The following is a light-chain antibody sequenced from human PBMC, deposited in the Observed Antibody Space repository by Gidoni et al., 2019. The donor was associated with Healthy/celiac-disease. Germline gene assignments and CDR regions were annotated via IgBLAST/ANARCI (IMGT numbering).Light chain of an antibody. V-gene: IGKV1-6*01. CDR1: QGIRND. CDR2: AAS. Sequence: AIQMTQSPSSLSASVGDRVTITCRASQGIRNDLGWYQQKPGKAPKLLIYAASSLQSGVPSRFSGCGSGTDFTLTISSLQPEDFATYYCLQDYNYSWTFGQGTKVEIK. J-gene: IGKJ1*01. CDR3: LQDYNYSWT.